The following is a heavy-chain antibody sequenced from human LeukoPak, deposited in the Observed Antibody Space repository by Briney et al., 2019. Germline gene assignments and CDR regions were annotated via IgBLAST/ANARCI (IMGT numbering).Heavy chain of an antibody. CDR1: GYTFTGYH. V-gene: IGHV1-2*06. D-gene: IGHD2-15*01. Sequence: ASVKVSCKTSGYTFTGYHLHWVRQVPGQGLEWMGRIIPNSGDAIYALKFQGRVTITADKSTSTAYMELSSLRSEDTAVYYCGGTRYCSGGSCYSTLDYWGQGTLVTVSS. CDR2: IIPNSGDA. J-gene: IGHJ4*02. CDR3: GGTRYCSGGSCYSTLDY.